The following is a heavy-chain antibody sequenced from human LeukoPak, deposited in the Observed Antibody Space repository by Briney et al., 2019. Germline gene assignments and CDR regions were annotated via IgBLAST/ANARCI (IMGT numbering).Heavy chain of an antibody. Sequence: GASVKVSCKASGTIFTDYYMHWVRQPPGQGLEWMGWISPDSDVTKYARKFQGRVTMTRDASISTAYMELSSLRSDDTAVYYCARDYSGFDSWGQGTLVTVSS. CDR2: ISPDSDVT. CDR3: ARDYSGFDS. CDR1: GTIFTDYY. V-gene: IGHV1-2*02. J-gene: IGHJ4*02. D-gene: IGHD6-13*01.